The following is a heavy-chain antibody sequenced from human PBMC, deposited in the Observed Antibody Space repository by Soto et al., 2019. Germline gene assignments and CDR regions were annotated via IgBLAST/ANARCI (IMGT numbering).Heavy chain of an antibody. CDR1: GYTFTNFG. D-gene: IGHD6-6*01. CDR3: GVFGSGNYYYGMDV. Sequence: GASVKVSCKASGYTFTNFGISWVRQAPGQGLEWMGWISAYNGNTNYAQKFQGRVTITADESTSTAYMELSSLRSEDTAVYYCGVFGSGNYYYGMDVWGQGTTVTVSS. V-gene: IGHV1-18*01. CDR2: ISAYNGNT. J-gene: IGHJ6*02.